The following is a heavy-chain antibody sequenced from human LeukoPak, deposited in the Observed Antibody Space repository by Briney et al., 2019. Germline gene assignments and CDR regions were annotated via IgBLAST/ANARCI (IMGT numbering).Heavy chain of an antibody. CDR1: GYTFTSYG. J-gene: IGHJ6*03. CDR3: ARGTVGGKDYFYMVV. Sequence: ASVKVSCKTSGYTFTSYGISWVRQAPGQGLEWMGWISGINGNTNLAQKMQGRVTLTTDSSTRTGYMELRSLRSDDTAVYYCARGTVGGKDYFYMVVWGKGTTVTVSS. D-gene: IGHD4-11*01. CDR2: ISGINGNT. V-gene: IGHV1-18*01.